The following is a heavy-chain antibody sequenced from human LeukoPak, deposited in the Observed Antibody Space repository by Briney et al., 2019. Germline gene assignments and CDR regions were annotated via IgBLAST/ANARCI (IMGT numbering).Heavy chain of an antibody. CDR2: ISAYNGNT. J-gene: IGHJ4*02. Sequence: VASVKVSCKASGYTFTSYGISWVRQAPGQGLEWMGWISAYNGNTNYAQKLQGRVTMTTDTSTSTAYMGLRSLRSDDTAVYYCARDPSNCSGGSCYLEAGLGYWGQGTLVTVSS. CDR3: ARDPSNCSGGSCYLEAGLGY. V-gene: IGHV1-18*01. CDR1: GYTFTSYG. D-gene: IGHD2-15*01.